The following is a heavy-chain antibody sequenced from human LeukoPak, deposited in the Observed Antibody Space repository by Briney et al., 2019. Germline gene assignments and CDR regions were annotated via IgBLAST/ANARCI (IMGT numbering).Heavy chain of an antibody. CDR1: GFTFSSYA. D-gene: IGHD6-13*01. CDR3: AKVGGLAAAGPSVFDY. CDR2: ISGSGGST. J-gene: IGHJ4*02. Sequence: GGSVRLSCAASGFTFSSYAMSWVRQAPGKGLEWVSAISGSGGSTYYADSVKGRFTISRDNSKNTLYLQMNSLRAEDTAVYYCAKVGGLAAAGPSVFDYGGQGTLVTVS. V-gene: IGHV3-23*01.